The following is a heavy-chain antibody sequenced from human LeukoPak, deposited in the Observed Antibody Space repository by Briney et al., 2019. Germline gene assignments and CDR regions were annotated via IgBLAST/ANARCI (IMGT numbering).Heavy chain of an antibody. D-gene: IGHD2-2*01. V-gene: IGHV3-30-3*01. J-gene: IGHJ4*02. CDR2: ISYVGSNK. CDR3: ARDGRYCSSTSCFLDY. CDR1: GFTFSSYA. Sequence: GGALRLSCAASGFTFSSYAMHWVRQAPGKGLEWVAVISYVGSNKYYADSVRGRSTISRDNSKSTLYMQMNSLRAEDTAVYYCARDGRYCSSTSCFLDYCGQGTLVTVSS.